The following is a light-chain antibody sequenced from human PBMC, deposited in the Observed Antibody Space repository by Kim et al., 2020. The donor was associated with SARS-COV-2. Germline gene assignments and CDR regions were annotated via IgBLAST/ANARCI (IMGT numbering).Light chain of an antibody. V-gene: IGKV3-20*01. J-gene: IGKJ1*01. Sequence: SPWERAPPSCRASQSVTSNYFAWYHQKPGQAPRLLIYGASSRATGIPDRFSGSGSGTDFTLTISRLEPEDFAVYYCQQYDSSPRTFGQGTKVDIK. CDR3: QQYDSSPRT. CDR1: QSVTSNY. CDR2: GAS.